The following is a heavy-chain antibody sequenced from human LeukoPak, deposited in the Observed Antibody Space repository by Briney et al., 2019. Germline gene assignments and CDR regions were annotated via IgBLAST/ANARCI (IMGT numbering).Heavy chain of an antibody. CDR3: ARHLGFCSTTTCNTWFDP. CDR2: IYYSGST. D-gene: IGHD2-2*01. V-gene: IGHV4-59*08. CDR1: GGSISSYY. Sequence: KPSETLSLTCTVSGGSISSYYWSWIRQPPGRGLEWIGYIYYSGSTNYNPSLKSQVTISVDTSKNQFSLKLSSVTAADTAVYYCARHLGFCSTTTCNTWFDPWGQGTLVTVSS. J-gene: IGHJ5*02.